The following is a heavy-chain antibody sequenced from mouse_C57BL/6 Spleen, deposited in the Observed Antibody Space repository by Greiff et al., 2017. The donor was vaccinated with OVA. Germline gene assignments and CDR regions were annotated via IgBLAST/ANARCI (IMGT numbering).Heavy chain of an antibody. CDR1: GFTFSDYG. CDR2: ISSGSSTL. V-gene: IGHV5-17*01. D-gene: IGHD1-1*01. J-gene: IGHJ1*03. Sequence: EVQGVESGGGLVKPGGSLKLSCAASGFTFSDYGMHWVRQAPEKGLEWVAYISSGSSTLYYADTVKGRFTISRDNAKNTLFLQMTSLRSEDTAMYYCARNYGSPYWYFDVWGTGTTVTVSS. CDR3: ARNYGSPYWYFDV.